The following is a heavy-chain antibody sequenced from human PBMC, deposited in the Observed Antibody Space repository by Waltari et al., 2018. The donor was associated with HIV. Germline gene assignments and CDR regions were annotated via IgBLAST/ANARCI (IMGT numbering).Heavy chain of an antibody. V-gene: IGHV1-2*02. CDR1: GYTFTGYY. Sequence: QVQLVQSGAEVKKPGASVKVSCKASGYTFTGYYMHWVRQAPGQGLEWMGWIIPSSGGTNYAQKFQGRVTMSRDTSITTAYMELSSLRSDDTAMYYCARDFSIADCSYFDYWGQGTLVTVSS. J-gene: IGHJ4*02. CDR2: IIPSSGGT. D-gene: IGHD6-6*01. CDR3: ARDFSIADCSYFDY.